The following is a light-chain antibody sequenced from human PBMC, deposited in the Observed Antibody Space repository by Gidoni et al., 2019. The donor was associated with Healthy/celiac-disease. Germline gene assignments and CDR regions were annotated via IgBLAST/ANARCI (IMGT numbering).Light chain of an antibody. V-gene: IGKV4-1*01. J-gene: IGKJ1*01. CDR2: WSS. CDR3: QQYYSTLGT. Sequence: DIVMTQSPGSLAMSLGERATINCKSSQSFLYSSNNKNYLAWYQQKPGQPPKLLIYWSSTRESGVPDRFSGSGSGTEFTLTLSSLQAEDVAVYYCQQYYSTLGTFGHGTKVEIK. CDR1: QSFLYSSNNKNY.